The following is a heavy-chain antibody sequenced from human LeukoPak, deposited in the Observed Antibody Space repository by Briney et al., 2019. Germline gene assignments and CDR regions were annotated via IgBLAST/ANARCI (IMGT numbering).Heavy chain of an antibody. Sequence: PGGSLRLSCAASGFTFSSYSMNWVRQAPGKGLEWVSTISDSGGSTYYADSLKGRFTISRDNYKNTLYLQMNSLRAEDTAVYYCAKVDYYDSSGNYPNWFDPWGQGTLVTVSS. CDR1: GFTFSSYS. CDR2: ISDSGGST. D-gene: IGHD3-22*01. CDR3: AKVDYYDSSGNYPNWFDP. J-gene: IGHJ5*02. V-gene: IGHV3-23*01.